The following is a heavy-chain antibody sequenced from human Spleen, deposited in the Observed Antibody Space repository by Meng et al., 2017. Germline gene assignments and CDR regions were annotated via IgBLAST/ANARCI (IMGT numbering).Heavy chain of an antibody. J-gene: IGHJ4*02. CDR2: INAGGTYT. CDR3: AKGGWIQLWAFDY. CDR1: GFTFSSYA. D-gene: IGHD5-18*01. Sequence: GGSLRLSCAASGFTFSSYAMSWVRQAPGKGLEWLSSINAGGTYTHYADSVKGRFTISRDNSKNTLYLQMDSLRVEDTAIYFCAKGGWIQLWAFDYWGQGTLVTVSS. V-gene: IGHV3-23*01.